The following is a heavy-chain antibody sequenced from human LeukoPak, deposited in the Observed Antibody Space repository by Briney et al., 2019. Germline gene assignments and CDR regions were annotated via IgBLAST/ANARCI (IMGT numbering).Heavy chain of an antibody. D-gene: IGHD6-6*01. J-gene: IGHJ4*02. CDR1: GFTFDDYV. CDR3: AKDWEYSSPTAFDY. CDR2: ISGDGGST. Sequence: GGSLRLSCAASGFTFDDYVMHWVRQAPGKGLEWVSLISGDGGSTYYADSVKVRFTISRDNSKTSLYLQMNSLRTEDTALYYCAKDWEYSSPTAFDYWGQGTLVTVSS. V-gene: IGHV3-43*02.